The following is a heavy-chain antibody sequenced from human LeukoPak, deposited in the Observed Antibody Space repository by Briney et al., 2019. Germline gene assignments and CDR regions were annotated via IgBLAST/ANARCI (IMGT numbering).Heavy chain of an antibody. V-gene: IGHV3-64*01. CDR2: ITINGGST. CDR3: ARAIYGDYASTDYYYYYGLDV. J-gene: IGHJ6*02. CDR1: GFTFSTHA. Sequence: GGSLRLSCVASGFTFSTHAMHWVRRAPGKGLEYVAGITINGGSTYYLNSVKGRFTVSRDNSKNTLFLQMGSLRAEDMAVYYCARAIYGDYASTDYYYYYGLDVWGQGPTVTVSS. D-gene: IGHD4-17*01.